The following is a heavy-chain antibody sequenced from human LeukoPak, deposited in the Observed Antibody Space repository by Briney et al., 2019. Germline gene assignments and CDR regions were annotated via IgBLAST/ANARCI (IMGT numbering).Heavy chain of an antibody. CDR1: GGSFSGYY. CDR2: INHSGST. D-gene: IGHD3-22*01. Sequence: PSETLSLTCAVYGGSFSGYYWSWIRQPPGKGLEWIGEINHSGSTNYNPSLKSRVTTSVDTSKNQFSLKLSSVTAADTAVYYCARGQGYYDSSGYYYSRINWFDPWGQGTLVTVSS. J-gene: IGHJ5*02. CDR3: ARGQGYYDSSGYYYSRINWFDP. V-gene: IGHV4-34*01.